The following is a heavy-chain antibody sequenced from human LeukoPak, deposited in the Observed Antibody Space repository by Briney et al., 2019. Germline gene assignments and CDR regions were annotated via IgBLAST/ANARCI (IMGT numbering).Heavy chain of an antibody. CDR1: GFTLDDYA. CDR3: AKDKSHSSWTSRFYYYAMDV. CDR2: ISWKSGSI. V-gene: IGHV3-9*01. J-gene: IGHJ6*02. Sequence: GGSLRLSCAASGFTLDDYAMHWVRQAPGKGLEWVSGISWKSGSIGYADSVKGRFTISRDNAKNSLYLQMNSLRAEDTALYYCAKDKSHSSWTSRFYYYAMDVWGQGTTVTVSS. D-gene: IGHD6-13*01.